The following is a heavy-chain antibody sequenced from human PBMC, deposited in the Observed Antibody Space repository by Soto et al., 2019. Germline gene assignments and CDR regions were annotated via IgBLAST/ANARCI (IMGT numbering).Heavy chain of an antibody. J-gene: IGHJ4*02. CDR3: DSFGADWGSYVDY. Sequence: SETLSLTCTVSGGSISSYYWSWILQPPRQGLEWIGYIYYSGSTNYNPSLKSRVTISVDTSKNQFSLKLSPVTAAATAVYYGDSFGADWGSYVDYWGQGTLVTVSS. CDR2: IYYSGST. CDR1: GGSISSYY. D-gene: IGHD2-21*02. V-gene: IGHV4-59*08.